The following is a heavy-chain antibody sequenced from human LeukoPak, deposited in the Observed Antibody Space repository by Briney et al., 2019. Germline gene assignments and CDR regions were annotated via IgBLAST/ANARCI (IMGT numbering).Heavy chain of an antibody. CDR3: ASNYYDSSGYYWYYYYGMDV. CDR1: GFTFSSYA. J-gene: IGHJ6*02. CDR2: ISGSGGST. Sequence: GGSLRLSCAASGFTFSSYAMSWVRQAPGKGLEWVSAISGSGGSTYYADSVKGRFTISRDNSKNTLYLQMNSLRAEDTAVYYCASNYYDSSGYYWYYYYGMDVWGQGTTVTVSS. V-gene: IGHV3-23*01. D-gene: IGHD3-22*01.